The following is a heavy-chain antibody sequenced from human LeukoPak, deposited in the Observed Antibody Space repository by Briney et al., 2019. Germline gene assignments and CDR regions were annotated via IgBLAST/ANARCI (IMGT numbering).Heavy chain of an antibody. CDR2: IYYSGST. CDR1: GDSISSYY. J-gene: IGHJ4*02. Sequence: SETLSLTCTVSGDSISSYYWSWLRQSPGKGLEWLGYIYYSGSTYYNPSLKSRVTMSVDTANNQFSLKLSSVTAADTAVYYCARVTSGWSSYLDYWGQGTLVTVSS. CDR3: ARVTSGWSSYLDY. D-gene: IGHD6-19*01. V-gene: IGHV4-59*01.